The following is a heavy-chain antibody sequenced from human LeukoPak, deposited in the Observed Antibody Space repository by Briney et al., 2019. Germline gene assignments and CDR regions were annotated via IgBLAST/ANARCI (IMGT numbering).Heavy chain of an antibody. Sequence: GGSLRLSCAASGFTVSSNYMSWVRQAPGKGLEWVSVIYSGGSTYYADSVKGRFTISRDNSKNSLYLQMNSLRAEDTALYYCAKSEMVVTAITDAFDIWGQGTMVTVPS. D-gene: IGHD2-21*02. CDR3: AKSEMVVTAITDAFDI. CDR2: IYSGGST. CDR1: GFTVSSNY. V-gene: IGHV3-53*05. J-gene: IGHJ3*02.